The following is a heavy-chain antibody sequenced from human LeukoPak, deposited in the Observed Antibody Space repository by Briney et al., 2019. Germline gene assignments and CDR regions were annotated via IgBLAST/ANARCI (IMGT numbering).Heavy chain of an antibody. Sequence: ASVKVSCKASGYTFTGYYMHWVRQAPGQGLEWMGWINPNSGGTNYAQKFQGRVTMTRDTSISTAYMELSRLRSDDTAVYYCAAEANSGSYAPNAFDIWAKGQWSPSLQ. D-gene: IGHD1-26*01. CDR3: AAEANSGSYAPNAFDI. CDR2: INPNSGGT. V-gene: IGHV1-2*02. CDR1: GYTFTGYY. J-gene: IGHJ3*02.